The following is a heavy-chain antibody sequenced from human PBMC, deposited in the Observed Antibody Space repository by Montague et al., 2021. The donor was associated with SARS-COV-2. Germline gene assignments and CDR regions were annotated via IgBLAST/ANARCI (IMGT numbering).Heavy chain of an antibody. Sequence: SQTLSLTCTVSGGSISSSSYYWGWIRQPPGKGLEWIGSLYYTGSTYYDPSLKSRVTISVVTSKNQFSLKLSSVTAADTAVYYCARDSSSWYYWFDPWGQGTLVTVSS. CDR3: ARDSSSWYYWFDP. D-gene: IGHD6-13*01. CDR2: LYYTGST. J-gene: IGHJ5*02. CDR1: GGSISSSSYY. V-gene: IGHV4-39*01.